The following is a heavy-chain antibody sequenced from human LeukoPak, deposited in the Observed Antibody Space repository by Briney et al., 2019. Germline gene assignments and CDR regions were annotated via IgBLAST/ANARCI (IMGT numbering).Heavy chain of an antibody. CDR3: ARIRGGNNYHFDY. CDR2: INPNSGAT. Sequence: ASVKGSCKASGYTFTDYYIHWVRQPPGQGLEWMGWINPNSGATNYAQKFQGRVTMTKVTSISTGYMELSRLRSDDTAVYYCARIRGGNNYHFDYWGQGTLVTVSS. J-gene: IGHJ4*02. CDR1: GYTFTDYY. V-gene: IGHV1-2*02. D-gene: IGHD1-26*01.